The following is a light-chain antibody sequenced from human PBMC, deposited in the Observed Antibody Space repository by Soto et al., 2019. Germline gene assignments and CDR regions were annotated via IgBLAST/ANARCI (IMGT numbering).Light chain of an antibody. CDR1: QTVSSNY. CDR2: SAS. CDR3: QQYGTSPLT. J-gene: IGKJ4*01. V-gene: IGKV3-20*01. Sequence: EIVLTQSPGTLSLSPRERATLSCRASQTVSSNYLAWYQQKPGQAPRLLIYSASHRATSIPDRFSGSGSGTDFTLNISRLEPEDFAVYCCQQYGTSPLTFGGGTKVDIK.